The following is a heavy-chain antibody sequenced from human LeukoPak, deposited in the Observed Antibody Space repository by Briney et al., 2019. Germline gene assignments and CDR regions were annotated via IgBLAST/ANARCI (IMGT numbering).Heavy chain of an antibody. Sequence: PGGSLRLSCAASQFTFSDYAMTWVRQAPGKGLEWVSDINGRGGSTYYADSVRGRFTISRDNSKNTLYLQMNSLRAEDTAVYYCAKAPYGSGSFRMNWFDPWGQGPLVTVSS. CDR3: AKAPYGSGSFRMNWFDP. CDR2: INGRGGST. CDR1: QFTFSDYA. V-gene: IGHV3-23*01. J-gene: IGHJ5*02. D-gene: IGHD3-10*01.